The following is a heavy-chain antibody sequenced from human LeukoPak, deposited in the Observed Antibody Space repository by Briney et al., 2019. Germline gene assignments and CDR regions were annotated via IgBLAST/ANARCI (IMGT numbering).Heavy chain of an antibody. CDR1: GYTFTGYY. V-gene: IGHV1-2*06. D-gene: IGHD3-22*01. J-gene: IGHJ4*02. CDR2: INPNSGGT. Sequence: GASVKVSCKASGYTFTGYYMHWVRQAPGQRLEWMGRINPNSGGTNYAQKFQGRVTMTRDTSISTAYMELSRLRSDDTAVYYCARGFSWYYDSSGAWGQGTLVTVSS. CDR3: ARGFSWYYDSSGA.